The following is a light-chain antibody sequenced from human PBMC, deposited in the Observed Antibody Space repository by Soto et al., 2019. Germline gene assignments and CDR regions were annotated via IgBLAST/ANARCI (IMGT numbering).Light chain of an antibody. Sequence: QLVLTQPPSVSGAPGQGVTISCTGSSSNIGAGYDVHWYQQLPGTAPKLLIYGNSNRPSGVPDRFSGSKSGTSASLAITGLQAEDEADYYCQSYDSSLSAVVFGGGTKLTVL. J-gene: IGLJ2*01. CDR1: SSNIGAGYD. CDR2: GNS. CDR3: QSYDSSLSAVV. V-gene: IGLV1-40*01.